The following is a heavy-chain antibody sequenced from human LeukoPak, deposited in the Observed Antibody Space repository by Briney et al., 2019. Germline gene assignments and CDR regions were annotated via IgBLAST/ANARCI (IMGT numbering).Heavy chain of an antibody. D-gene: IGHD6-6*01. V-gene: IGHV4-34*01. CDR2: INHSGST. CDR3: ARASFIAARPYDP. Sequence: PSETLSLTCAVYGGSFSGYYWSWICQPPGKGLEWIGEINHSGSTNYNPSLKSRVTISVDTSKNQFSLKLSSVTAADTAVYYCARASFIAARPYDPWGQGTLATVSS. CDR1: GGSFSGYY. J-gene: IGHJ5*02.